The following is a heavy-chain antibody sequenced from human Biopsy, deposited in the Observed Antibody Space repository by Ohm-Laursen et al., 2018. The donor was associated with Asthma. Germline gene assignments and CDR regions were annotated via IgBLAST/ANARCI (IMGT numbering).Heavy chain of an antibody. J-gene: IGHJ4*02. V-gene: IGHV3-30*18. D-gene: IGHD4-23*01. CDR1: GFTFSNYG. Sequence: SLRLSCSASGFTFSNYGMHWVRQAPGKGLDWVAVISFDGSNKNYTDSVKGRFTISRDNSRNTLHLQMNSLRAEDTAVYYCAKDVFPGWELRRGPDSWGQGTLVTVSS. CDR2: ISFDGSNK. CDR3: AKDVFPGWELRRGPDS.